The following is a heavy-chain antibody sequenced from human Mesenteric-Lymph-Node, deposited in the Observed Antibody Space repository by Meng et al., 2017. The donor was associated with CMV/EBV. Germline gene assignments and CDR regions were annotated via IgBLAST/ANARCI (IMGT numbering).Heavy chain of an antibody. CDR1: GFTFDDYT. CDR2: ISWDGGST. V-gene: IGHV3-43*01. J-gene: IGHJ6*02. CDR3: AKDIGGDGPGGPGGMDV. D-gene: IGHD2-21*02. Sequence: ETLSLTCAASGFTFDDYTMHWVRQAPGKGLEWVSLISWDGGSTYYADSVKGRFTISRDNSKNSLYLQMNSLRTEDTALYYCAKDIGGDGPGGPGGMDVWGQGTTVTVSS.